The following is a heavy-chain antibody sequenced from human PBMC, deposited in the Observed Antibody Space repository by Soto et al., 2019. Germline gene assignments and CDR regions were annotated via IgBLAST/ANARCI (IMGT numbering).Heavy chain of an antibody. CDR3: AKVPRGSNFGYYNF. Sequence: LRLSCAASGITFSDYGVHWVRQAPGKGLEWVAGVWKDGSNRYYVDSVKGRFTISRDNSKNTLYLQMNSLRDEDTAVYYCAKVPRGSNFGYYNFWGQGTLVTVSS. CDR2: VWKDGSNR. V-gene: IGHV3-30*18. D-gene: IGHD5-18*01. J-gene: IGHJ4*02. CDR1: GITFSDYG.